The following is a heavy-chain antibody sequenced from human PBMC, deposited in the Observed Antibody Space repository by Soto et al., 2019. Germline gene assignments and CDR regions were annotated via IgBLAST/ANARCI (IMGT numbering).Heavy chain of an antibody. CDR3: ARLGEDRVLINEVAIDP. V-gene: IGHV4-30-2*01. Sequence: QLQLQESGSGLVRPSQALSLICNVSGGSISSGGYYWIWIRQPPGKGLEWIGHISYSGTTYYNPSRKSRVTVSVDKSMNQFSLRLSSVTAADTAVYYCARLGEDRVLINEVAIDPWGQGTLVTVSS. CDR2: ISYSGTT. D-gene: IGHD3-16*01. J-gene: IGHJ5*02. CDR1: GGSISSGGYY.